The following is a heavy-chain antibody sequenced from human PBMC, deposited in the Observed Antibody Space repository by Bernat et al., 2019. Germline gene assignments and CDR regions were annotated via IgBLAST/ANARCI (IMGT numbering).Heavy chain of an antibody. J-gene: IGHJ5*02. V-gene: IGHV4-34*01. D-gene: IGHD2-15*01. CDR2: INHSGST. Sequence: QVQLQQWGAGLLKPSETLSLTCAVYGGSFSGYYWSWIRQPPGKGLEWIGEINHSGSTNYNPSLKSRVTISVETSKNQFALKLSSVTAADTAVYYCARGVVVVVAATRSWFDPWGQGTLVTVSS. CDR1: GGSFSGYY. CDR3: ARGVVVVVAATRSWFDP.